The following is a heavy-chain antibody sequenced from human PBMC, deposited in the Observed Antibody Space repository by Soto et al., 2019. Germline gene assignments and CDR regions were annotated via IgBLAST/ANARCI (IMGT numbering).Heavy chain of an antibody. J-gene: IGHJ4*02. CDR3: ARSSRLDF. CDR1: GGSFCGYY. CDR2: INHRGST. Sequence: PSETLSITCAVCGGSFCGYYWSWIRQPPGKGLEWIGEINHRGSTNYNPSLKSRVTISVDTSKNQFSLKLSSVTAADTAVYYCARSSRLDFWGLGTLLTVSS. D-gene: IGHD6-13*01. V-gene: IGHV4-34*01.